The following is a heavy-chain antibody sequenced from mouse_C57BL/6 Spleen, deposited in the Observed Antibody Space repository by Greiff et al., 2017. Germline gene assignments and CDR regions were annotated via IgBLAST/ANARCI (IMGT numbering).Heavy chain of an antibody. D-gene: IGHD1-1*01. CDR2: IRLKSDNYAT. V-gene: IGHV6-3*01. Sequence: EVQGVESGGGLVQPGGSMKLSCVASGFTFSNYWMNWVRQSPEKGLEWVAQIRLKSDNYATNYAESVKGRFTISRDDSKSSVYLQMNNLRAEDTGINYCTEDYYGSGYDYALDYWGQGPSVTVSS. J-gene: IGHJ4*01. CDR3: TEDYYGSGYDYALDY. CDR1: GFTFSNYW.